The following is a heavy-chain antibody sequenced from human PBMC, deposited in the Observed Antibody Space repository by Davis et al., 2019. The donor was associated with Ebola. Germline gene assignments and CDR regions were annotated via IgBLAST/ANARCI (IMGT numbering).Heavy chain of an antibody. J-gene: IGHJ6*02. CDR1: GGSFSGYY. D-gene: IGHD6-6*01. Sequence: PSETLSLTCAVYGGSFSGYYWSWIRQPPGKGLEWIGEINHSGSTNYNPSLKSRVTISVDTSKNQFSLKLSSVTAADTAVYYCATYRRGQLGRYYYYGMDVWGQGTTVTVSS. V-gene: IGHV4-34*01. CDR2: INHSGST. CDR3: ATYRRGQLGRYYYYGMDV.